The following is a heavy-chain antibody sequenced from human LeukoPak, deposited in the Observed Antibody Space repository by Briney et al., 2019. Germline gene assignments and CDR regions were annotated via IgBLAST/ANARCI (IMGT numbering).Heavy chain of an antibody. CDR2: ISDAGAIT. CDR3: ARGGTTWHGFDS. CDR1: GFTFSSYA. D-gene: IGHD1-14*01. Sequence: PGGSLRLSCAASGFTFSSYAMSWVRQAPGKGLVWVSGISDAGAITYYADSVKGRFTISRSQSTNTLYLQMDSLRAEDTSLYYCARGGTTWHGFDSWGQGTLVTVSS. V-gene: IGHV3-23*01. J-gene: IGHJ4*02.